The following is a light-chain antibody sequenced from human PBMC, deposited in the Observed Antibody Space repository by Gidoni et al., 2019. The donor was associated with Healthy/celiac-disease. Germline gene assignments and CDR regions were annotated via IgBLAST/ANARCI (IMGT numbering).Light chain of an antibody. V-gene: IGLV1-47*01. CDR2: RNN. Sequence: QSVLTQPPPASVTPGPRVTLSCSGSSSNIGSNYVYWYQQLPGTAPKLLIYRNNQRPSGVPDRFSGSKSGTSASLAISGLRSEDEADYYCAAWDDSLSGWVFGGGTKLTVL. CDR1: SSNIGSNY. CDR3: AAWDDSLSGWV. J-gene: IGLJ3*02.